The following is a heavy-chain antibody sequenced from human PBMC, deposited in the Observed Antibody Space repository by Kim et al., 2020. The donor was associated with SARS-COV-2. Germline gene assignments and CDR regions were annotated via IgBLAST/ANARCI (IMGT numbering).Heavy chain of an antibody. CDR3: ARDWLTGTDPRYFDY. J-gene: IGHJ4*02. CDR2: ISSSSSYI. CDR1: GFTFSSYS. D-gene: IGHD1-7*01. Sequence: GGSLRLSCAASGFTFSSYSMNWVRQAPGKGLEWVSSISSSSSYIYYVDSVKGRFTISRDNAKNSLYLQMNSLRAEDTAVYYCARDWLTGTDPRYFDYWGQGTLVTVSS. V-gene: IGHV3-21*01.